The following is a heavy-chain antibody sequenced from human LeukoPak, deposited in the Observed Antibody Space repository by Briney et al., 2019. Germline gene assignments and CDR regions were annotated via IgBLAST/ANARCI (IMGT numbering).Heavy chain of an antibody. V-gene: IGHV3-74*01. D-gene: IGHD1-14*01. J-gene: IGHJ3*02. CDR3: ASYGGPTVAFDI. CDR2: INSDGSST. Sequence: GGSLRLSCAASGFTFSSYWMHWDRQAPGKGLVWVSRINSDGSSTSYADSVKGRFTISRDNAKNTLYLQMNSLRAEDTAVYYCASYGGPTVAFDIWGQGTMVTVSS. CDR1: GFTFSSYW.